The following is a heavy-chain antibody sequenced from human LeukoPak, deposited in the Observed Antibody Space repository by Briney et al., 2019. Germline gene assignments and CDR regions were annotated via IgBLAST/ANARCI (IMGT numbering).Heavy chain of an antibody. Sequence: SDTLSLTCGVSGYPINNAYYWVWIRQPPGKGLGWIGSLYHPDSTYYNPSLKSRVTMSVDTSGNQFSLRLSFVTAADTAVYYCARQYDSYFYYYLDLWGTGTTVTVSS. CDR1: GYPINNAYY. J-gene: IGHJ6*03. CDR3: ARQYDSYFYYYLDL. CDR2: LYHPDST. D-gene: IGHD2-2*01. V-gene: IGHV4-38-2*01.